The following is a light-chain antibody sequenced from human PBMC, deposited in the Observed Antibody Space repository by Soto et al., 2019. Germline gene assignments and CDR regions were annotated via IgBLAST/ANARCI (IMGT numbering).Light chain of an antibody. CDR3: HQYVASPCT. J-gene: IGKJ1*01. Sequence: EIVLTQSPGTLSLSPGERATLCCRASQSVPSSPLVWFQQKFGQTPRPLIRGASSRVTGIPDRFSGSCSGTAFTVTISRLEPEDFAVYYFHQYVASPCTFGQGTKVEI. CDR2: GAS. CDR1: QSVPSSP. V-gene: IGKV3-20*01.